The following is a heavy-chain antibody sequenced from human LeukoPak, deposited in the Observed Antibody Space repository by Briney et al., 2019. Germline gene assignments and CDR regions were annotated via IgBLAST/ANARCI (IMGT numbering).Heavy chain of an antibody. CDR3: AHAPPGIIDYYY. V-gene: IGHV2-5*01. CDR1: RFALNTSGVG. Sequence: SGPTLVNPTQTITLTCTFSRFALNTSGVGVGWIRQPPGKALEWLALIYWNDDKRYSPSLKNRLTITKDTSMNQVVLIMTNMDPVDTATYYCAHAPPGIIDYYYWGQVTLVTVSS. D-gene: IGHD3-16*02. CDR2: IYWNDDK. J-gene: IGHJ4*02.